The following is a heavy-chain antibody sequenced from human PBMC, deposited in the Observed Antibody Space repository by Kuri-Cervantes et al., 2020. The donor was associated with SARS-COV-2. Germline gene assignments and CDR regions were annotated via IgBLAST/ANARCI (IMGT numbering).Heavy chain of an antibody. CDR2: ISDSGDST. Sequence: GGSLRLSCAASGFTFSNYAMSWVRQAPGKGLEWVSAISDSGDSTSYADSVKGRFTVSRDKSKNTLYLQMNSLRAEDTAVYYCAKGYDFWSGYRLFDYWGQGTLVTVSS. J-gene: IGHJ4*02. CDR1: GFTFSNYA. D-gene: IGHD3-3*01. V-gene: IGHV3-23*01. CDR3: AKGYDFWSGYRLFDY.